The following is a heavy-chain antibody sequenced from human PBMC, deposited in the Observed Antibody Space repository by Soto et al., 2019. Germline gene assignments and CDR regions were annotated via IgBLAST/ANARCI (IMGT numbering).Heavy chain of an antibody. CDR1: GFTFSSYA. CDR3: AKDRGSGSTSWYNGWFDP. Sequence: EVQLFESGGGLVQPGGSLRLSCAASGFTFSSYAMSWVRQAPGKGLEWVSTISGSGGSTYDADSVKGRFTISRDHSKNTLYMQMNSLRAEDTAVYYCAKDRGSGSTSWYNGWFDPWGQGTLVTVSS. V-gene: IGHV3-23*01. J-gene: IGHJ5*02. CDR2: ISGSGGST. D-gene: IGHD2-2*02.